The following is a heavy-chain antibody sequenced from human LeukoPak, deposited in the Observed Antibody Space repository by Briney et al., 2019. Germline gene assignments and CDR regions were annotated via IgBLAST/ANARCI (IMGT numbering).Heavy chain of an antibody. V-gene: IGHV3-53*04. CDR1: GFTVSRNY. CDR2: IYSGGSI. D-gene: IGHD2-21*01. CDR3: AKDYFLVDY. J-gene: IGHJ4*02. Sequence: AGGSLRLSCAASGFTVSRNYFSWVRQAPGKGLEWVSVIYSGGSIYYAESVKGRFTISRHDSKNTLYLQMNSLRPEDTAVYYCAKDYFLVDYWGQGTLVTVSS.